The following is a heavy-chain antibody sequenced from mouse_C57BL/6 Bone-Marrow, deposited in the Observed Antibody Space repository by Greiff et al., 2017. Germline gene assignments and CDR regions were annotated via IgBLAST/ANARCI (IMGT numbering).Heavy chain of an antibody. CDR3: TRFDWFDY. Sequence: VQLQQSGAELVRPGASVKLSCTASGFNIKDDYMHWVKQRPEQGLEWIGWIDPENGDTDYASKFQGKATITADTYSNTAYLQLNNLASEDTAVYYCTRFDWFDYWGQGTTLTVSS. D-gene: IGHD2-13*01. CDR1: GFNIKDDY. J-gene: IGHJ2*01. V-gene: IGHV14-4*01. CDR2: IDPENGDT.